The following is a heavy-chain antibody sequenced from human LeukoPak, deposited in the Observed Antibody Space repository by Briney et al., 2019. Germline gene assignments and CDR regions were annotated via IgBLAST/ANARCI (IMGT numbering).Heavy chain of an antibody. Sequence: PSETLSLTCTVSGGSISSYYWSWIRQPPGKGLEWIGYISYSGSTNYNSSLKSRVTISGDTSKNQLSLKLSSVTAADTAVYYCARAEYCGSDCYYYFHHWGQGTLVTVSS. CDR1: GGSISSYY. CDR3: ARAEYCGSDCYYYFHH. D-gene: IGHD2-21*02. V-gene: IGHV4-59*01. CDR2: ISYSGST. J-gene: IGHJ1*01.